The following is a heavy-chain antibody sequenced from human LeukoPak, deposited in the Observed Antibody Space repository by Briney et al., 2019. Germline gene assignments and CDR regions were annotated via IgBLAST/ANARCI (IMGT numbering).Heavy chain of an antibody. CDR3: ARDRRGCYYTFDI. CDR1: GASINGYF. Sequence: SETLSLTCSVSGASINGYFWNWVRQTPERGLEWIGYVSHTGATTSNPTLKSRVSITIDTSKRQISLSMTSVTAADSALYYCARDRRGCYYTFDIWGPGTIVSVS. V-gene: IGHV4-59*01. J-gene: IGHJ3*02. CDR2: VSHTGAT. D-gene: IGHD1-26*01.